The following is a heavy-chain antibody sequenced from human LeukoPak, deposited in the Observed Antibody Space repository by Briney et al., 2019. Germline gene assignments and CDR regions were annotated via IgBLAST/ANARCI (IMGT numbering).Heavy chain of an antibody. V-gene: IGHV1-18*01. Sequence: ASVKVSCKAPGYTFTSYGISWVRQAPGQGLEWMGWISAYNGNTNYAQKLQGRVTMTTDTSTSTAYMELRSLRSDDTAVYYCARFVLRYFDWTEGDYFDYWGQGTLVTVSS. D-gene: IGHD3-9*01. J-gene: IGHJ4*02. CDR3: ARFVLRYFDWTEGDYFDY. CDR1: GYTFTSYG. CDR2: ISAYNGNT.